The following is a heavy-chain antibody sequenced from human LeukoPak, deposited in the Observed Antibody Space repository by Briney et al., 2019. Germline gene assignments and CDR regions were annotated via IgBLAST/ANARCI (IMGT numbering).Heavy chain of an antibody. CDR2: INPSGGST. V-gene: IGHV1-46*01. J-gene: IGHJ5*02. Sequence: ASVKVSCKASGYTFTSYYMIWVRQAPGQGLEWMGIINPSGGSTSYAQKFQGRVTMTRDTSTSTVYMELSSLRSEDTAVYYSARDGYVSSGWYSMGFDPWGQGTLVTVSS. D-gene: IGHD6-19*01. CDR1: GYTFTSYY. CDR3: ARDGYVSSGWYSMGFDP.